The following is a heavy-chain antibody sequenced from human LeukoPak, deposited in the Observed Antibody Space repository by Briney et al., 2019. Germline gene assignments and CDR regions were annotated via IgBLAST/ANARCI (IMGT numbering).Heavy chain of an antibody. CDR2: ISPGGGPT. D-gene: IGHD5-18*01. V-gene: IGHV3-23*01. Sequence: PGGSLRLSCAGSGFPFSSHGMNWVRQAPGKGLEWVSGISPGGGPTYYADSVKGRFTISRDNSKNTLYLQMSSLRAEDTAIYYCAKDRYSFGSYYMDVWGKGTTVTISS. CDR1: GFPFSSHG. J-gene: IGHJ6*03. CDR3: AKDRYSFGSYYMDV.